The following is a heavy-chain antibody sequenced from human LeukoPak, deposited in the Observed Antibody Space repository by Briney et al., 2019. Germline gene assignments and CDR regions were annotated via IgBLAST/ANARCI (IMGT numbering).Heavy chain of an antibody. D-gene: IGHD6-19*01. CDR3: ARDQLEQWLVRDKPPLDY. CDR2: IRYDGSNK. J-gene: IGHJ4*02. V-gene: IGHV3-30*02. Sequence: PGGSLRLSCAASGFTFSSYGIHWVRQAPGKGLEWVAFIRYDGSNKYHADSVKGRFTISRDNAKNSLYLQMNSLRAEDTAVYYCARDQLEQWLVRDKPPLDYWGQGTLVTVSS. CDR1: GFTFSSYG.